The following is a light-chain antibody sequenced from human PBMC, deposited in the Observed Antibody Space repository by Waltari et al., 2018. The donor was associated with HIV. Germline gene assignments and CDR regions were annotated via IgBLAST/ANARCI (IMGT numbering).Light chain of an antibody. CDR1: ASSLRDTNF. CDR2: DVD. Sequence: SALTQPRSVSGSPGQSVSISCTGAASSLRDTNFVSWYQQHAGRVPRVLFLDVDVRPSDVPAPFSASKSGDTASLTFSGLQPDDEALYFCSAFVASSSWVFGGGT. CDR3: SAFVASSSWV. J-gene: IGLJ3*02. V-gene: IGLV2-11*01.